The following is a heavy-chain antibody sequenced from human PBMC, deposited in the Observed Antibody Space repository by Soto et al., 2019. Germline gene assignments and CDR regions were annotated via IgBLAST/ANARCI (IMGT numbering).Heavy chain of an antibody. CDR3: ARGKVRMVRGVLLYYYCYYVDV. Sequence: QVQLQQWGAGLLKPSETLSLTCAVSGGSFSGYYWSWIRQPPGKGLEWIGEINHSGSTNDNPSLKIRVTISVDTSKNQFSMKLSSVAAADTAVYYCARGKVRMVRGVLLYYYCYYVDVWSKGTAVTVSS. V-gene: IGHV4-34*01. J-gene: IGHJ6*03. CDR1: GGSFSGYY. D-gene: IGHD3-10*01. CDR2: INHSGST.